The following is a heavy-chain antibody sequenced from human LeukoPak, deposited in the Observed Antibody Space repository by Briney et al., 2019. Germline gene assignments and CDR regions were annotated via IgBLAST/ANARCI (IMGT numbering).Heavy chain of an antibody. V-gene: IGHV1-2*02. J-gene: IGHJ6*03. D-gene: IGHD3-3*01. CDR2: INPNSGGT. CDR1: GYTFTSYG. CDR3: ARDRLRFLEWLPYYYYMDV. Sequence: ASVKVSCKASGYTFTSYGISWVRQAPGQGLEWMGWINPNSGGTNYAQKFQGRVTMTRDTSISTAYMELSRLRSDDTAVYYCARDRLRFLEWLPYYYYMDVWGKGTTVTVSS.